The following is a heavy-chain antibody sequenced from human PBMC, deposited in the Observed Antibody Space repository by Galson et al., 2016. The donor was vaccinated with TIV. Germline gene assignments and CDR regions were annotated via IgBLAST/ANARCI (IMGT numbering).Heavy chain of an antibody. CDR1: GFTFRSYW. J-gene: IGHJ4*02. V-gene: IGHV3-7*01. CDR3: ARERSAEAHTGALFDF. Sequence: SLRLSCAASGFTFRSYWMSWVRQAPGKGLEWVANIKQDGSEEYYVDSVKGRFTISRDNADNTLYPQMSSLRAEDTAVYYWARERSAEAHTGALFDFWGQGTLVTVSS. CDR2: IKQDGSEE. D-gene: IGHD3-10*01.